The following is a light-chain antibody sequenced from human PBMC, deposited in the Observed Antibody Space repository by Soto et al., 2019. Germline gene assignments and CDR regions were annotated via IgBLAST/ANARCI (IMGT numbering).Light chain of an antibody. CDR3: AVWDGSLNGWV. CDR1: SSNIGTNT. V-gene: IGLV1-44*01. CDR2: SND. Sequence: QSVLTQPPSASGTPGQRVTISCSGSSSNIGTNTVNWYQQFPGTAPELLIYSNDQRPSGVPDRFSGSKSGTSASLAIGGLQSDDDADYCCAVWDGSLNGWVFGGGTKLTVL. J-gene: IGLJ3*02.